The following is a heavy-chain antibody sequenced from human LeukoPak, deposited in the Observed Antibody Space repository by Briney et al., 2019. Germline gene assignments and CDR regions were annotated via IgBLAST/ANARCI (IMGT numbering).Heavy chain of an antibody. CDR2: IYHSGST. J-gene: IGHJ4*02. V-gene: IGHV4-30-2*02. CDR1: GGSISSGGYS. CDR3: VRSGGSWESFAY. D-gene: IGHD3-10*01. Sequence: KPSQTLSLTCAVSGGSISSGGYSWSWIRQPPGKGLEWIGYIYHSGSTYYNPSLKSRVTISVDTSRNHVSLRLNSVTAADTAVYCCVRSGGSWESFAYWGQGTLVIVSS.